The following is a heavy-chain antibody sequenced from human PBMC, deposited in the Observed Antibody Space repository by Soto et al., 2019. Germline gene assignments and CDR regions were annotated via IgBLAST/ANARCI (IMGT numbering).Heavy chain of an antibody. V-gene: IGHV1-69*13. Sequence: SVKVSCKASGYSFNWGRQAPGQGLEWVGGIIPMFGTSNYAQKFQGRVTITADGSTTTAYMELRSLRSEDTAVYYCARDTGVTPRKNYFDYWGQGTLVTVSS. CDR3: ARDTGVTPRKNYFDY. D-gene: IGHD3-3*01. CDR1: GYS. J-gene: IGHJ4*02. CDR2: IIPMFGTS.